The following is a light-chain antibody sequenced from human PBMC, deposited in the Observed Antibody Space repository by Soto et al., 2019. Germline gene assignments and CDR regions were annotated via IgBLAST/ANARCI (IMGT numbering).Light chain of an antibody. CDR2: GAS. CDR1: QSFNSID. V-gene: IGKV3-20*01. J-gene: IGKJ5*01. CDR3: QQYTSSLNT. Sequence: EIVLTQSPGTLSLSPGERATLFCRASQSFNSIDLAWYQQKPGQAPMLLIYGASSRATGIPDRFSGSGSGTDFTLTISRLEPEDFAVYDCQQYTSSLNTFGQGTRLEIK.